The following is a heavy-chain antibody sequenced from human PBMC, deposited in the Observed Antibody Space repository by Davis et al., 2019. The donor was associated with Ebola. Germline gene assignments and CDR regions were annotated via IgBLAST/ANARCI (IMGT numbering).Heavy chain of an antibody. V-gene: IGHV3-15*01. D-gene: IGHD1-26*01. J-gene: IGHJ4*02. CDR3: TTVGAEYDY. CDR2: IKSKTGGGTT. CDR1: GFTFSNAW. Sequence: GGSLRLSCAASGFTFSNAWMSWVRQAPGKGLEWVGRIKSKTGGGTTDYAAPVKGRFTISRDDSKNTLYLQMNSLKTEDTAVYYCTTVGAEYDYWGQGTLVTVSS.